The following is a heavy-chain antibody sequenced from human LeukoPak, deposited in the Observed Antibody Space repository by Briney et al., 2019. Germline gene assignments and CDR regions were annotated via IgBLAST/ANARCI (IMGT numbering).Heavy chain of an antibody. J-gene: IGHJ3*02. D-gene: IGHD3-9*01. CDR3: ARDGRYFDWPQPPDI. Sequence: GASVKVSCKASGYTFTSYGISWVRQAPGQGLEWMGWISAYNGNTNYAQKLQGRVTMTTDTSTSTAYMELRSLRSDDTAVYYCARDGRYFDWPQPPDIWGQGTMVTVSS. CDR2: ISAYNGNT. CDR1: GYTFTSYG. V-gene: IGHV1-18*01.